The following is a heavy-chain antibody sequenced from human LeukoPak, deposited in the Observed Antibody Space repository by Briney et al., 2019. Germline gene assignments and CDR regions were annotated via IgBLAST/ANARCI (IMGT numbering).Heavy chain of an antibody. CDR2: IIPIFGTA. D-gene: IGHD6-19*01. CDR1: GGTFSSYA. Sequence: ASVKVSCKASGGTFSSYAISWVRQAPGQGLEWMGGIIPIFGTANYAQKFQGRVTITADKSTSTAYMELSSLRSEDTAVYYCARVWVWRWDFDPWGQGTLVTVSS. J-gene: IGHJ5*02. V-gene: IGHV1-69*06. CDR3: ARVWVWRWDFDP.